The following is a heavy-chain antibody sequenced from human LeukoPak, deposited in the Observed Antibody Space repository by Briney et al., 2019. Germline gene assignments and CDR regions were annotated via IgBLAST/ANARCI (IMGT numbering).Heavy chain of an antibody. J-gene: IGHJ6*02. Sequence: GGSLRLSCAASGFTFSSYGMHWVRQAPGKGLEWVAVMWYDGSNKYYADSVKGRFTISRDNSKNTLYLQMNSLRVEDTAVYYCARGRDGQYSGYDCLDVWGQGTTVTVSS. CDR2: MWYDGSNK. CDR3: ARGRDGQYSGYDCLDV. V-gene: IGHV3-33*01. D-gene: IGHD5-12*01. CDR1: GFTFSSYG.